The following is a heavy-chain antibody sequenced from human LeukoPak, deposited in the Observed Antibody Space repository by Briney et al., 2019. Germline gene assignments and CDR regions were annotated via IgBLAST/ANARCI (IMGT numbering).Heavy chain of an antibody. J-gene: IGHJ4*02. V-gene: IGHV1-2*02. CDR3: ARGSSGWHGAFFDY. D-gene: IGHD6-19*01. Sequence: ASVKVSCKASGYTFTGYYMHWVRQAPGQGLEWMGWINPNSGGTNYAQKFQGRVTMTRDTSISTAYMELSRLRSEDTAVYYCARGSSGWHGAFFDYWGQGTLVTVSS. CDR1: GYTFTGYY. CDR2: INPNSGGT.